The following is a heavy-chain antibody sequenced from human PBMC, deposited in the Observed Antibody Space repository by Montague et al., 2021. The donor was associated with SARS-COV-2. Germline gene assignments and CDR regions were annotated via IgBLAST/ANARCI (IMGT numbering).Heavy chain of an antibody. CDR1: GGSISSDSYY. D-gene: IGHD6-25*01. CDR2: IHSSGST. Sequence: SETLSLTCTVSGGSISSDSYYWGWIRQPPGTGLEWSGNIHSSGSTYYKRRFTISVDTSKNQFSLKVTSVTAADTAVYYCARRLGGSGWLDYWGQGTLVTVSS. CDR3: ARRLGGSGWLDY. V-gene: IGHV4-39*01. J-gene: IGHJ4*02.